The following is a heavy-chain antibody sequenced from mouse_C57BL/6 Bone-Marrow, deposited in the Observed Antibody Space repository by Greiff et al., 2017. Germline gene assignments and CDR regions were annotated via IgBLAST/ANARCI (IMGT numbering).Heavy chain of an antibody. Sequence: EVKLVESGGGLVKPGGSLKLSCAASGFTFSSYTMSWVRQTPEKRLEWVATISGGGGNTYYPDSVKGRFTISRDNAKNTLYLQMSSLRSEDTALXYCARLSNSNYLYYFDYWGQGTTLTVSS. V-gene: IGHV5-9*01. CDR1: GFTFSSYT. D-gene: IGHD2-5*01. CDR2: ISGGGGNT. CDR3: ARLSNSNYLYYFDY. J-gene: IGHJ2*01.